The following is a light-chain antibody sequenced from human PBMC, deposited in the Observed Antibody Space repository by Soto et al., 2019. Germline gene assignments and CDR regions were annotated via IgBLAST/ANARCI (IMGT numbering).Light chain of an antibody. CDR2: DVS. CDR1: SSDVGGYNY. CDR3: SSYTSSSTPYV. V-gene: IGLV2-14*01. Sequence: LTQPASVSGSPGQSITISCTGPSSDVGGYNYVSWYQQHPGKAPKLMIYDVSNRPSGVSNRFSGSKSGNTASLTISGLQAEDEADYYCSSYTSSSTPYVFGTGTKVTVL. J-gene: IGLJ1*01.